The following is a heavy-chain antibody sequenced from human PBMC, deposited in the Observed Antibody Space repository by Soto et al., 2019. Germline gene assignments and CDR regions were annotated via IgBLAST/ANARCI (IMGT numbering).Heavy chain of an antibody. CDR3: ARSYDFWSGYYRPLFSY. D-gene: IGHD3-3*01. Sequence: GESLKISCKGSGYSFTIYWIGWVRQMPGKGLEWMGIIYPGDSDTRYSPSFQGQVTISADKSISTAYLQWSSLKASDTAMYYCARSYDFWSGYYRPLFSYWGQGTLVTVSS. J-gene: IGHJ4*02. CDR2: IYPGDSDT. V-gene: IGHV5-51*01. CDR1: GYSFTIYW.